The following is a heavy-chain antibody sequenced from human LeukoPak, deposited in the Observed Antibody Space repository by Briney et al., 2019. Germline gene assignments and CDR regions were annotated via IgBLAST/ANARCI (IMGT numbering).Heavy chain of an antibody. CDR1: GFTFSSQA. Sequence: GGSLRLSCAVSGFTFSSQAMSWVRQAPGKGLEWLSGISESGDATFNIDSVKGRFTISRDNSKNTLYLQMDSLRAEDTAVYYCAKGPEFWGQGILVTVS. J-gene: IGHJ4*02. CDR2: ISESGDAT. V-gene: IGHV3-23*01. D-gene: IGHD3-10*01. CDR3: AKGPEF.